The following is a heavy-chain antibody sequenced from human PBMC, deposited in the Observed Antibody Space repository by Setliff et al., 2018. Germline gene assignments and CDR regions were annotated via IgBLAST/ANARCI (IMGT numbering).Heavy chain of an antibody. CDR2: IDPDGIGK. Sequence: GGSLRLSCSASGFSFRIYWMSWVRQAPGKGLEWVANIDPDGIGKYYIDSVRGRFTISRDNAKDTLYLQMNSLRAEDTAVYFCASIDWGENFYNTDVWGKGTTVTVSS. J-gene: IGHJ6*03. D-gene: IGHD7-27*01. V-gene: IGHV3-7*01. CDR3: ASIDWGENFYNTDV. CDR1: GFSFRIYW.